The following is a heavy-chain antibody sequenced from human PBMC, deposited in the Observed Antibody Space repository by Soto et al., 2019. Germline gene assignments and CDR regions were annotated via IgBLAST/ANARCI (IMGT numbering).Heavy chain of an antibody. CDR2: LSGSGSLS. CDR3: ARDRGGALDS. D-gene: IGHD2-15*01. Sequence: PGGSLRLSSVVSGFTFNTFAMTWVRQAPGKGLEWVSALSGSGSLSYYADSVKGRFTISRDNSKNTLYLQMNNLRVDETAVYFCARDRGGALDSWGQGTLVTVSS. V-gene: IGHV3-23*01. J-gene: IGHJ4*02. CDR1: GFTFNTFA.